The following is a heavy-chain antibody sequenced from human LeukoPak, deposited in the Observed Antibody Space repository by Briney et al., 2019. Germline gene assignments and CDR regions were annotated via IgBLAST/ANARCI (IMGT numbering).Heavy chain of an antibody. CDR1: GYTLTELS. CDR2: FHPEDGET. D-gene: IGHD6-19*01. Sequence: ASVNVSWKVSGYTLTELSIHWLRQPPGKGREWMGGFHPEDGETIYAHKFQGRVTITEATSTDTAYMELSSLRSEDTAVYYCATSSSGWYEDFDYWGQGTLVTVSS. J-gene: IGHJ4*02. V-gene: IGHV1-24*01. CDR3: ATSSSGWYEDFDY.